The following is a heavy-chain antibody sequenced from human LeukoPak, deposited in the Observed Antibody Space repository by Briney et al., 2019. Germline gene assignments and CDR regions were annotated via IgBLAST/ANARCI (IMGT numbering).Heavy chain of an antibody. CDR3: VRHISVVRGGTFDF. Sequence: PSETLSLTCTVSGGSISSYYWGWIRQPPGKGLEWIGSIYYSGSTYYNPSLKSRVTISVDTSRNQFSLKLSSVTAADTAVYYCVRHISVVRGGTFDFWGQGSLVTVSS. CDR1: GGSISSYY. V-gene: IGHV4-39*01. CDR2: IYYSGST. D-gene: IGHD3-10*01. J-gene: IGHJ4*02.